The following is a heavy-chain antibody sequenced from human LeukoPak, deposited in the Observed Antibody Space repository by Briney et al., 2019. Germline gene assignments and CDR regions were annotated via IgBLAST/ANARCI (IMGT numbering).Heavy chain of an antibody. CDR3: ARDPGDTDWYNFDF. Sequence: SETLSLTCTVSGGSLSGHFWSWFRRPPGKGLENIGYIHSSGSTNYNPSYKSRVTVSLEMSKNQFSLSLSSVTAAETAVYYCARDPGDTDWYNFDFWGQGILVTVSS. V-gene: IGHV4-59*11. CDR1: GGSLSGHF. D-gene: IGHD3-9*01. J-gene: IGHJ4*02. CDR2: IHSSGST.